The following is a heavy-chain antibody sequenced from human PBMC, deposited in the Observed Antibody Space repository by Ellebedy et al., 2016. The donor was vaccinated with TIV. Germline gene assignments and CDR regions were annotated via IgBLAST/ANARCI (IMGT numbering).Heavy chain of an antibody. CDR1: RYTFTSYD. CDR2: MNPNSGNT. Sequence: ASVKVSXXASRYTFTSYDINWVRQATGQGLEWMGWMNPNSGNTGYAQKFQGRVTMTRNTSISTAYMELSSLRSEDTAVYYCARAPFYRTNDLDYWGQGTLVTVSS. D-gene: IGHD1-1*01. CDR3: ARAPFYRTNDLDY. V-gene: IGHV1-8*01. J-gene: IGHJ4*02.